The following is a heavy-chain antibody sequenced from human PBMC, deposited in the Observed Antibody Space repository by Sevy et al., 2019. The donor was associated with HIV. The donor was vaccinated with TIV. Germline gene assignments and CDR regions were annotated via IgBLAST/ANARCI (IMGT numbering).Heavy chain of an antibody. CDR1: GFTFSSYA. J-gene: IGHJ5*02. Sequence: GGSLRLSCAASGFTFSSYAMNWVRQAPGKGLEWVSAISGSGGSTYYADSVKGRFTISRDNSKNTLYLQMNSLRAEDTAVYYCAKANSGLEWLLYGFLQYNWFDPWGQGTLVTVSS. CDR3: AKANSGLEWLLYGFLQYNWFDP. CDR2: ISGSGGST. V-gene: IGHV3-23*01. D-gene: IGHD3-3*01.